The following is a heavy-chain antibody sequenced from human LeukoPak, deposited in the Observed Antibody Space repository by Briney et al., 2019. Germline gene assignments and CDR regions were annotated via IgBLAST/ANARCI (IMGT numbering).Heavy chain of an antibody. CDR3: ARERVSVSYYANFDY. CDR1: GGSISSYY. CDR2: IYTSGST. V-gene: IGHV4-4*07. J-gene: IGHJ4*02. Sequence: SETLSLTCTVSGGSISSYYWSWIRQPAGKGLEWIGRIYTSGSTNYNPSLKSRVTMSVDTSKNQFSLKLSSVTAADTAVYYCARERVSVSYYANFDYWGQGTLVTVSS. D-gene: IGHD1-26*01.